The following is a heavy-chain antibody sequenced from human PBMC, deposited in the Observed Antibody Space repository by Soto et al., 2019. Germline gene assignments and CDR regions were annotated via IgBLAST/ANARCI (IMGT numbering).Heavy chain of an antibody. J-gene: IGHJ4*02. D-gene: IGHD6-13*01. CDR2: ISGCGSST. CDR3: AKDQGSSWYEIDY. V-gene: IGHV3-23*01. CDR1: GFTFSNYA. Sequence: EVQLLESGGGLVQPGGSLRLSCAASGFTFSNYAVTWVRQAPGKGLEWVSTISGCGSSTYYADSVKGRFTISRDNSKNTLYLQMNSRRAEDTAVYYCAKDQGSSWYEIDYWGQGILVTVSS.